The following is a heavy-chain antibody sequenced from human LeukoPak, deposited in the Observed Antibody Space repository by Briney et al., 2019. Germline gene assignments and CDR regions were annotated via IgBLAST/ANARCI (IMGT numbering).Heavy chain of an antibody. CDR3: ARRTAAFGLLLFAFDI. D-gene: IGHD3-9*01. CDR1: GGSISSSSYY. J-gene: IGHJ3*02. Sequence: SETLSLTCNVSGGSISSSSYYWGWIRQPPGKGLEWIGTIYYTGSTYYNPSLKSRVTISLDTSMNQFSLKLSSVTAADTAVYYCARRTAAFGLLLFAFDIWGQGTMVTVSS. V-gene: IGHV4-39*01. CDR2: IYYTGST.